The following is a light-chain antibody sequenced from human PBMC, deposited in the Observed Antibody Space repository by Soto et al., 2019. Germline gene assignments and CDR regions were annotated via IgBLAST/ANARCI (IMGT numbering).Light chain of an antibody. CDR2: DAS. CDR3: QQYDKWPRT. V-gene: IGKV3D-15*01. Sequence: EIVLTQSPATLSLSPGERATLSCRASQSVSSYLAWYQQKPGQAPRLLIYDASTRATGIPARFSGSGSGAEYTLTISSLQSEDFAVYHCQQYDKWPRTFGQGTRLEI. J-gene: IGKJ5*01. CDR1: QSVSSY.